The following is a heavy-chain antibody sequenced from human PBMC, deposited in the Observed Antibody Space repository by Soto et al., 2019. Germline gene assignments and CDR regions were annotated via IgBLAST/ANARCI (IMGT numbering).Heavy chain of an antibody. D-gene: IGHD3-22*01. J-gene: IGHJ6*02. V-gene: IGHV3-21*01. CDR2: ISSSSSYI. CDR3: ARDLNYYDSSGYPRYYYYYGMDV. CDR1: GFTFSSYS. Sequence: PGGSLRLSCAASGFTFSSYSMNWVRQAPGKGLEWVSSISSSSSYIYYADSVKGRFTISRDNAKNSLYLQMNSLRAEDTAVYYCARDLNYYDSSGYPRYYYYYGMDVWGQGTTVTVSS.